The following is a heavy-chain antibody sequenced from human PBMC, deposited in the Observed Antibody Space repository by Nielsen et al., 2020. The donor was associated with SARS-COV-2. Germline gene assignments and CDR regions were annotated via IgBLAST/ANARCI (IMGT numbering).Heavy chain of an antibody. Sequence: SETLSLPFTVSGGSISSYYWSWIRQPPGKGLEWIGYIYYSGSTNYNPSLKSRVTLSVDTSTNQFSLKLSSVTAADTAVYYCAIGIDYGGNPNWFDPWGQGTLVTFFS. D-gene: IGHD4-23*01. J-gene: IGHJ5*02. CDR2: IYYSGST. V-gene: IGHV4-59*12. CDR3: AIGIDYGGNPNWFDP. CDR1: GGSISSYY.